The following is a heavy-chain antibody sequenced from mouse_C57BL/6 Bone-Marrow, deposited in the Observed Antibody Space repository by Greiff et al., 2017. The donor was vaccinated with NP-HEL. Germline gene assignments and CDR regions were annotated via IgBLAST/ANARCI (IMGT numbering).Heavy chain of an antibody. D-gene: IGHD1-1*01. V-gene: IGHV1-81*01. CDR3: ARSLLLRNYYAMDY. Sequence: VQLQQSGAELARPGASVKLSCNASGYTFTSYGISWVKQRTGQGLEWIGEIYPRSGNTYYNEKFKGKATLTADKSSSTAYMELRSLTSEDSAVYFCARSLLLRNYYAMDYWGQGTSVTVSS. CDR2: IYPRSGNT. J-gene: IGHJ4*01. CDR1: GYTFTSYG.